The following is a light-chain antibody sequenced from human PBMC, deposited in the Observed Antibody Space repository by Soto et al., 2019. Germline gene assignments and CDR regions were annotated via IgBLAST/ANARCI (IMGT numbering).Light chain of an antibody. CDR1: SSNIGAGYD. V-gene: IGLV1-40*01. CDR2: GNS. Sequence: QSVLTQPPSVSGAPGQRVTISCTGSSSNIGAGYDVHWYQQLPGTAPKLLIYGNSNRPSGVPDRFSGFKSGTSASLAITGLQAEDEADHYCQSYDSSLSGVFGGGTKLTVL. CDR3: QSYDSSLSGV. J-gene: IGLJ3*02.